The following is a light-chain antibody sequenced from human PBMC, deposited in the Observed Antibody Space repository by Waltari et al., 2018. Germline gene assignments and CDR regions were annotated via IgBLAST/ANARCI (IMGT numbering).Light chain of an antibody. CDR1: SEDVGGYNY. CDR3: STYAGYNTFA. V-gene: IGLV2-8*01. CDR2: GVD. J-gene: IGLJ1*01. Sequence: QPALTQPPSASGSPGQSVTISCTGTSEDVGGYNYVSWYQQHPAKAPKLRIFGVDKRPSRVPYRFSGPNSGNTASLTVSGLQPEDEADYYCSTYAGYNTFAFGTGTKVTVL.